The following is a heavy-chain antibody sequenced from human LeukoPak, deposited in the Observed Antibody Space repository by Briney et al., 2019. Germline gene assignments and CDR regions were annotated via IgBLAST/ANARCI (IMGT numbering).Heavy chain of an antibody. CDR3: AEGSGGSCYSGLDY. CDR2: ISANGGTT. CDR1: GFTFNSYA. V-gene: IGHV3-23*01. J-gene: IGHJ4*02. Sequence: SGGSLRLSCAASGFTFNSYALTWVRQAPGKGLEWVSAISANGGTTFYAGSVRGRFTISRDSSKNTVYLQMNSLRAEDSALYFCAEGSGGSCYSGLDYWGQGTLLTVSS. D-gene: IGHD2-15*01.